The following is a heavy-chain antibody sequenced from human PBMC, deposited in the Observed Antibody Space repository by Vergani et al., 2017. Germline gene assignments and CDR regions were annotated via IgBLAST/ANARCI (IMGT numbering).Heavy chain of an antibody. J-gene: IGHJ5*02. CDR1: GYTFTGYY. V-gene: IGHV1-2*02. CDR3: ARDVEWLVGVNWFDP. CDR2: INPNSGGT. Sequence: QVQLVQSGAEVKKPGASVKVSCKASGYTFTGYYMHWVRQAPGQGLEWMGWINPNSGGTNYAQKFRGRVTMTRDTSISTAYMERSRLRSDDTAVYYCARDVEWLVGVNWFDPWGQGTLVTVSS. D-gene: IGHD6-19*01.